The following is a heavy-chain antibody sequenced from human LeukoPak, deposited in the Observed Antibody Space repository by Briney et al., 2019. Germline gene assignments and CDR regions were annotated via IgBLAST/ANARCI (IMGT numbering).Heavy chain of an antibody. CDR2: IKHDGSER. CDR1: GFTFSGYW. D-gene: IGHD3-3*01. J-gene: IGHJ4*02. Sequence: GGSLRLSCAASGFTFSGYWMSWVRQAPGKGLKWVANIKHDGSERYYADSVKGRFTTSRDNDKNSLYLQMNSLRAEDKAIYYCARGIFVAWSFYFWGQGTLVTVSS. V-gene: IGHV3-7*03. CDR3: ARGIFVAWSFYF.